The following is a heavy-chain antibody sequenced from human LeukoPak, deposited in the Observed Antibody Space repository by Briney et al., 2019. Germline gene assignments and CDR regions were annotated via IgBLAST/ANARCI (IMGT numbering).Heavy chain of an antibody. Sequence: SETLSLTCTVSGGTISSRYYWGWVRQPPGKGLEWIASIYYTGSTFYNPSLESRITISVDTSKNQFSLKLSSVTAADTAVYYCDIPIGKSCYDYPVLDSWGPGTLVTVSS. CDR2: IYYTGST. D-gene: IGHD2-15*01. V-gene: IGHV4-39*01. CDR3: DIPIGKSCYDYPVLDS. CDR1: GGTISSRYY. J-gene: IGHJ4*02.